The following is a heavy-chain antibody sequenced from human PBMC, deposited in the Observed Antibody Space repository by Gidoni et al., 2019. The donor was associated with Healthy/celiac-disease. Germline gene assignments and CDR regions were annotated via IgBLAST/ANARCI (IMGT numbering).Heavy chain of an antibody. D-gene: IGHD3-10*01. V-gene: IGHV3-15*01. CDR2: IKSKTDGGTT. J-gene: IGHJ4*02. Sequence: ELQLVVSGGGLVKPGGSLRLSFAASGFTFSNAWMSWVRQAPGKGLEWVGRIKSKTDGGTTDYAAPVKGRFTIARDDSKNTLYLQMNSLKTEDTAVYYCTTDFITMVRGVISFCDYWGQGTLVTVSS. CDR1: GFTFSNAW. CDR3: TTDFITMVRGVISFCDY.